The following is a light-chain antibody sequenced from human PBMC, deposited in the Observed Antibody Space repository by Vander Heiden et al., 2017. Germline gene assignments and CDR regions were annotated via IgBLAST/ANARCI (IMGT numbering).Light chain of an antibody. CDR1: QDISNY. V-gene: IGKV1-33*01. CDR3: HGYDAPVNT. Sequence: DIQMTQSPSSLSASVGDRVTITCQASQDISNYLNWYQQKPGKAPKLLIYDASNLETGVPSRFSGTGSGTDFTLTIRSLHPEHIATYYCHGYDAPVNTFDQGVRPE. CDR2: DAS. J-gene: IGKJ5*01.